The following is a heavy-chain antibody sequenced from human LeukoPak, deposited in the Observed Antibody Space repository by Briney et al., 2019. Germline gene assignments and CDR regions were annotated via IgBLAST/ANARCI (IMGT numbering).Heavy chain of an antibody. CDR2: INTDGSRT. V-gene: IGHV3-74*01. J-gene: IGHJ4*02. Sequence: GGSLRLSCAASGFTFTNCWMHWVRQAPGKGLVWVSRINTDGSRTSYADSVKGRFTISRDNAKNTLYLQMNSLRAEDTAVYYCARVGSAVVDPFDFWGQGTLVTVSS. CDR3: ARVGSAVVDPFDF. D-gene: IGHD3-22*01. CDR1: GFTFTNCW.